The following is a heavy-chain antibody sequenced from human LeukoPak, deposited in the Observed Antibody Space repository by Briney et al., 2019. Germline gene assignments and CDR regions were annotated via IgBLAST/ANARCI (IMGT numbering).Heavy chain of an antibody. D-gene: IGHD6-6*01. CDR3: ARNSARPGYYYYMDV. V-gene: IGHV3-33*08. Sequence: GGSLRLSCAASGFTFSSYGMHWVRQAPGKGLEWVAVIWYGGSNKYYADSVKGRFTISRDNSKNTLYLQMNSLRAEDTAVYYCARNSARPGYYYYMDVWGKGTTVTVSS. CDR2: IWYGGSNK. J-gene: IGHJ6*03. CDR1: GFTFSSYG.